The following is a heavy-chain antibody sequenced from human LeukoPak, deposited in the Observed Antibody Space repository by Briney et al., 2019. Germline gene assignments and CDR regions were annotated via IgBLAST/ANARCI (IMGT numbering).Heavy chain of an antibody. CDR3: TKFPGSLQYNWNYFFDY. V-gene: IGHV3-7*01. D-gene: IGHD1-7*01. CDR1: GFSFSNYW. CDR2: INQDEGEK. J-gene: IGHJ4*02. Sequence: TGGSLRLSCAASGFSFSNYWMSWVRQAPGKGLEWVANINQDEGEKYYVDSVKGRFTISRDNAENSVFLQMNNLRGEDAAVYYCTKFPGSLQYNWNYFFDYWGQGTLVTVSS.